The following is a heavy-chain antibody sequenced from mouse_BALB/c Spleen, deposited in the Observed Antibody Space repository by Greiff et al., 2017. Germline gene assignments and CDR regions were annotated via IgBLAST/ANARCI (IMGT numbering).Heavy chain of an antibody. D-gene: IGHD2-3*01. J-gene: IGHJ3*01. Sequence: DVQLVESGGGLVQPGGSLKLSCAASGFTFSSYTMSWVRQTPEKRLEWVAYISNGGGSTYYPDTVKGRFTISRDNAKNTLYLQMSSLKSEDTAMYYCARPDGYTEGFAYWGQGTLVTVSA. V-gene: IGHV5-12-2*01. CDR2: ISNGGGST. CDR1: GFTFSSYT. CDR3: ARPDGYTEGFAY.